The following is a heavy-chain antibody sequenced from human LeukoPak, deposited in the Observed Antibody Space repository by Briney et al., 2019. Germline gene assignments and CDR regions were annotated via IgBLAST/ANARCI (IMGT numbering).Heavy chain of an antibody. Sequence: ASVKVSCKASGYTFTSHGISWVRQAPGQGLEWMGWINTNTGNPTYAQGFTGRFVFSLDTSVSTAYLQISSLKAEDTAVYYCARDLRIQLWTYGMDVWGQGTTVTVSS. CDR2: INTNTGNP. J-gene: IGHJ6*02. CDR1: GYTFTSHG. D-gene: IGHD5-18*01. V-gene: IGHV7-4-1*02. CDR3: ARDLRIQLWTYGMDV.